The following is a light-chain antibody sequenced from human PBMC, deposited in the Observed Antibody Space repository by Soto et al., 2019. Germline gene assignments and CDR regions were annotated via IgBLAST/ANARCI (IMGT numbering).Light chain of an antibody. CDR3: LQDNNYPIT. Sequence: AIAMTQYPSSLSASVGDRVTITCRASQGIRNDLGWYQQKPGKAPKLLIYGASRLQSGVPSRFGGSGSGTDFTLTISSLQPEDFATYYCLQDNNYPITFGQGTRLEMK. V-gene: IGKV1-6*01. J-gene: IGKJ5*01. CDR1: QGIRND. CDR2: GAS.